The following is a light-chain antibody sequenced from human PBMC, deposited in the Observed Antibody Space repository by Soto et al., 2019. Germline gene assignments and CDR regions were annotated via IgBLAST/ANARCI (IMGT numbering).Light chain of an antibody. CDR2: DVS. CDR1: SSDVGGYNY. J-gene: IGLJ2*01. V-gene: IGLV2-14*03. CDR3: SSYTSGSTRVV. Sequence: QSALTQPASVSGSPGQSITISCTGTSSDVGGYNYVSWYQQHPGKAPQVKIYDVSKRPSGISNRFSGSKSGNTASLTISGFQVEDEADYYCSSYTSGSTRVVFGGGTKVTVL.